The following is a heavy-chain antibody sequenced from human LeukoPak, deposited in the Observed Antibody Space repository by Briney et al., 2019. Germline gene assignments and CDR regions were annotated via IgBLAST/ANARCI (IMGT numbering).Heavy chain of an antibody. D-gene: IGHD4-23*01. V-gene: IGHV1-46*01. Sequence: ASVKVSCKASGYTFTSHLVHWVRQAPGQGLEWMGVFNPGGDSISYSQKFQGRVTLTRDTSTSTAYMELRSLRSEDTAVYYSARQQEVTSDSYYYAMDVWGQGTTVTVSS. CDR3: ARQQEVTSDSYYYAMDV. CDR1: GYTFTSHL. J-gene: IGHJ6*02. CDR2: FNPGGDSI.